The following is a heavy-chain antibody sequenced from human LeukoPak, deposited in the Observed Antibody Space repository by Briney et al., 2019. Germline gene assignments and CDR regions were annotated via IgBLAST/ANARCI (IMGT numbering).Heavy chain of an antibody. D-gene: IGHD4-17*01. J-gene: IGHJ4*02. Sequence: SVKVSCKASGGTFSSYAISWVRQAPGQGLEWMGGIIPIFGTANYAQKFQGRVTITADESTSTAYMELSSLRSEDTAVYYCARDGYGDFHFDYWGQGTPGHRLL. CDR2: IIPIFGTA. V-gene: IGHV1-69*01. CDR1: GGTFSSYA. CDR3: ARDGYGDFHFDY.